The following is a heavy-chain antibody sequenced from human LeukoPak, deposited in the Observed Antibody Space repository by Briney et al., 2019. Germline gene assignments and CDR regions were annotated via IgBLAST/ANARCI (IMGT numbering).Heavy chain of an antibody. CDR1: GYTFTSYA. V-gene: IGHV7-4-1*02. J-gene: IGHJ4*02. D-gene: IGHD6-6*01. Sequence: ASVQVSCKASGYTFTSYAMNWVRQAPGQGVEWMGWINTNTGNPTYAQGFTGRFVFSLDTSVSTAYLQISSLKAEDTAVYYCAREGRLYSSSSSWGLFDYWGQGTLVTVSS. CDR3: AREGRLYSSSSSWGLFDY. CDR2: INTNTGNP.